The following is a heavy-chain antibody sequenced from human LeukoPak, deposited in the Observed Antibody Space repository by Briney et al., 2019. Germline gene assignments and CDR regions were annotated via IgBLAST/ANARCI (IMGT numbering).Heavy chain of an antibody. CDR1: GFTFSGSA. J-gene: IGHJ4*02. CDR3: TSLSDPAASY. CDR2: IRSKANSNAT. V-gene: IGHV3-73*01. Sequence: GGSLRLYCAASGFTFSGSAMHWVRQASGKGLEWVGRIRSKANSNATAYAASVKGRFTISRDDSKNTAYLQMNSLKAEDTAVYYCTSLSDPAASYWGQGTLVTVSS. D-gene: IGHD2-2*01.